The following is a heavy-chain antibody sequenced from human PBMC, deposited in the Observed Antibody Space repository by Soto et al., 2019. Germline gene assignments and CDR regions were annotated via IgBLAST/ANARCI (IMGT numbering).Heavy chain of an antibody. Sequence: AETLSLTCAAYGGSFSGYYWSWFRQPPGKGLEWIGEINHSGSTKYNPSLKSGVTISVDTSKNQFSLRLSSVSAADTAVYYCARVPYYDFWRGYYGYYYYGMDVWGQGTTVTVSS. CDR2: INHSGST. V-gene: IGHV4-34*01. CDR3: ARVPYYDFWRGYYGYYYYGMDV. CDR1: GGSFSGYY. J-gene: IGHJ6*02. D-gene: IGHD3-3*01.